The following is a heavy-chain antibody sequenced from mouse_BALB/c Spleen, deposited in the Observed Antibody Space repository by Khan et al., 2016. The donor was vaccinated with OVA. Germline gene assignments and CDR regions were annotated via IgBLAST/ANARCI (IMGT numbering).Heavy chain of an antibody. CDR1: GYTFTSYV. J-gene: IGHJ2*01. V-gene: IGHV1S136*01. Sequence: IQLVQSGPELVKPGASVKMSCKASGYTFTSYVMHWVKQKPGQGLEWIGYINFYNDGTKYNEKFKGKATLTSDKASSTAYMELSSLTSEDSAFYYCARIHYGSSLDYWGQGTTLTVSS. CDR3: ARIHYGSSLDY. D-gene: IGHD1-1*01. CDR2: INFYNDGT.